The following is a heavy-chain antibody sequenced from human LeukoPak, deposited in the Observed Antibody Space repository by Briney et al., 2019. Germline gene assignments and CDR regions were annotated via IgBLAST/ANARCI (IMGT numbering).Heavy chain of an antibody. V-gene: IGHV3-30*04. Sequence: GGSLRLSCAASGFTFSSYAMHWVRQAPGKGLEWVAVISYDGSNKYYADSVKGRFTISRVNSKNTLYLQMNSLRAEDTAVYYCARDPGYSSSCFDYWGQGTLVTVSS. D-gene: IGHD6-13*01. CDR2: ISYDGSNK. J-gene: IGHJ4*02. CDR3: ARDPGYSSSCFDY. CDR1: GFTFSSYA.